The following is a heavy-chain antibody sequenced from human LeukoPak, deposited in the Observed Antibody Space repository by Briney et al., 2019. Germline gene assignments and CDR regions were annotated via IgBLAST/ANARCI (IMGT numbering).Heavy chain of an antibody. CDR1: GYTFTGYY. J-gene: IGHJ4*02. CDR3: ASTEYSSSSGRDY. D-gene: IGHD6-6*01. Sequence: GASVKVSCKASGYTFTGYYIHWVRQAPGQGLEWMGWINPTSFGTKYEQKFQGRVTMTRDTSISTAYMELSRLRSDDTAVYYCASTEYSSSSGRDYWGQGTLVTVSS. V-gene: IGHV1-2*02. CDR2: INPTSFGT.